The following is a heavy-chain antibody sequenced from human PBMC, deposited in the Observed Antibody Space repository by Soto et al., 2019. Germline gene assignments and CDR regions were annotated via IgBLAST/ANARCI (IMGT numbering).Heavy chain of an antibody. CDR3: ARHGAYSAYDSEVWVAFDY. CDR1: GGSITSYY. D-gene: IGHD5-12*01. J-gene: IGHJ4*02. V-gene: IGHV4-59*08. Sequence: QVQLQESGPGLVKPSETLSLTCTVSGGSITSYYWSWIRQPPGRGLEWIGYIYYSGSTNYNTSLKRRVTISVDTSKNQASLKLSSVTAADTAVYYCARHGAYSAYDSEVWVAFDYWGQGSQVTVSS. CDR2: IYYSGST.